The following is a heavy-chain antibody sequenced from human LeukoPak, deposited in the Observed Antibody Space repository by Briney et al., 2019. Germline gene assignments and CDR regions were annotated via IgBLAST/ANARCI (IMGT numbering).Heavy chain of an antibody. V-gene: IGHV1-46*01. D-gene: IGHD4-11*01. CDR1: GYTFTSYY. Sequence: ASVTVSFKTSGYTFTSYYMHWVRQAPGQGLEWIGIISPSGGSTTYAQKFQGRVTMTRDTSTNTVYMELSSLRSDDTAVYYCARDLQGSSTFDYWGQGTLVTVSS. J-gene: IGHJ4*02. CDR3: ARDLQGSSTFDY. CDR2: ISPSGGST.